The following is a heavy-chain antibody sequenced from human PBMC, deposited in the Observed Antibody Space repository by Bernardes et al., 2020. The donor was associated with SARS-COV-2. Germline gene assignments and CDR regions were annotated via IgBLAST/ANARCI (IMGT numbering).Heavy chain of an antibody. V-gene: IGHV1-58*01. CDR2: IVVGSGTT. Sequence: SVKVSCKASGFTFTSSAVQWVRQARGQRLEWIGWIVVGSGTTNYAQKFQERVTITRDMSTSTAYMELSSLRSEDTAVYYCAAARGTTSFDLWGRGTLVTVSS. CDR1: GFTFTSSA. D-gene: IGHD4-17*01. CDR3: AAARGTTSFDL. J-gene: IGHJ2*01.